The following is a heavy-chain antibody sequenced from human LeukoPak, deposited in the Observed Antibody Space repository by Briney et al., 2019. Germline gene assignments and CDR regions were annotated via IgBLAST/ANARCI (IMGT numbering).Heavy chain of an antibody. D-gene: IGHD2-15*01. CDR2: INPNSGGT. CDR3: ARDVYCSGGSCYPQWFDP. V-gene: IGHV1-2*02. Sequence: ASVKVSCKASGYTFTGYYMHWVRQAPGQGLEWMGWINPNSGGTNYAQKFQGRVTMTRDTSISTAYMELSRLRSDDTAVYYCARDVYCSGGSCYPQWFDPWGQATLVTVSS. J-gene: IGHJ5*02. CDR1: GYTFTGYY.